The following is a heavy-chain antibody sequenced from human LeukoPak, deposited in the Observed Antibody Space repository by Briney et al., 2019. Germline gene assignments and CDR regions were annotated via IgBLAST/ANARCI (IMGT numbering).Heavy chain of an antibody. Sequence: GGSLRLSCAASGFTFSSDWMSWVRQAPGKGPEWVANIKQDGSEKYYVDSVKGRFTISRDNAKNSLFLQMNSLRAEDTAVYYCARVRYNSGYIFDYWGQGALVTVSS. CDR1: GFTFSSDW. CDR3: ARVRYNSGYIFDY. D-gene: IGHD5-18*01. V-gene: IGHV3-7*01. J-gene: IGHJ4*02. CDR2: IKQDGSEK.